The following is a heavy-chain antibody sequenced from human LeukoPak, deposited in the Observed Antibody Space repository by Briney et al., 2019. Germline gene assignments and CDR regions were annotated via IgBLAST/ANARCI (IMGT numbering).Heavy chain of an antibody. CDR2: IXYDGSNK. D-gene: IGHD3-22*01. J-gene: IGHJ4*02. CDR1: GFTFSSYA. V-gene: IGHV3-30*04. CDR3: ARGTYYYGSSGWQWEDY. Sequence: GGSLRLSCAASGFTFSSYAMHWVRQAPGKGLEWVAVIXYDGSNKYYADSVKGRFTISRDNSKNTLYLQMNSLRAEDTAVYYCARGTYYYGSSGWQWEDYWGQGTLVTVSS.